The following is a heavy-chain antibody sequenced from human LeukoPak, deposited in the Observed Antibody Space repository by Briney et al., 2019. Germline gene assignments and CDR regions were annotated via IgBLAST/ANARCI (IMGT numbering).Heavy chain of an antibody. CDR1: GFTFSSYA. Sequence: GGSLRLSCAASGFTFSSYAMSWVRQAPGKGLEWVSSISSSSSYIYYADSVKGRFTISRDNAKNSLSLQMNSLRAEDTAVYYCARSPAGANYYLDVWGKGTTVTISS. J-gene: IGHJ6*03. V-gene: IGHV3-21*01. CDR3: ARSPAGANYYLDV. D-gene: IGHD1-14*01. CDR2: ISSSSSYI.